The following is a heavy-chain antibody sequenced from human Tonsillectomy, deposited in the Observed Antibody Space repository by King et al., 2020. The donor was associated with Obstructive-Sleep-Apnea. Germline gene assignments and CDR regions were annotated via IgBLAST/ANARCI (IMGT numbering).Heavy chain of an antibody. V-gene: IGHV3-23*04. CDR3: AKSIITMIRGVIIEGYYFEY. CDR2: VSGSGDST. D-gene: IGHD3-10*01. CDR1: GFTFSSYA. Sequence: VQLVESGGGLVQPGGSLRLSCAVSGFTFSSYAMSWVRQAPGKGLEWGSGVSGSGDSTHYADSVRGRFTISRDNSKNTLYLQMNSLRAEDTAVYYCAKSIITMIRGVIIEGYYFEYWGQGTLVTVSS. J-gene: IGHJ4*02.